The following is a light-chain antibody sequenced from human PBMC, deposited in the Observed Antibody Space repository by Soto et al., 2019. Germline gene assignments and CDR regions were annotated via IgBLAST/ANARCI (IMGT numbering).Light chain of an antibody. V-gene: IGLV1-36*01. Sequence: QSVLTQPPSVSEAPRQRVTISCSGSSSNIGNNGVNWYQQLPGKAPKLLIYYDDLKPSGVSDRFSGSKSGTSASLAISGLQSKDEADYYCATWDDSLNGYVFGIGTKVTVL. CDR3: ATWDDSLNGYV. CDR2: YDD. J-gene: IGLJ1*01. CDR1: SSNIGNNG.